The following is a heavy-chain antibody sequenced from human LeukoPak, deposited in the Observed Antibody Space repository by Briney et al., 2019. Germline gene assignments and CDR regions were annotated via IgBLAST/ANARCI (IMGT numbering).Heavy chain of an antibody. CDR3: ARGLESRAKHLRY. CDR1: GYTFTRYD. CDR2: MNPNSGNT. J-gene: IGHJ4*02. Sequence: ASVKVSCKASGYTFTRYDINWVRQATGQGPEWMGWMNPNSGNTGYAQKFQGRVTMTRNTSISTAYMELSSLGSEDSAVYYCARGLESRAKHLRYWGQGTLVTVSS. D-gene: IGHD1-26*01. V-gene: IGHV1-8*01.